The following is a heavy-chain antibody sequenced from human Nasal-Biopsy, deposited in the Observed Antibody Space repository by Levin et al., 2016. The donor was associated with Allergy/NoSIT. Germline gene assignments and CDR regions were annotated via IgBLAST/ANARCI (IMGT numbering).Heavy chain of an antibody. Sequence: GGSLRLSCAASGFNFRKHDMTWVRQAPGKGLQWVSSILQSDDSTKYADFVEGRFIISRDDSRNMLFLEMNGLTVEDTAVYYCAVGAGSAYWGQGTLVAVSS. CDR3: AVGAGSAY. D-gene: IGHD1-26*01. J-gene: IGHJ4*02. V-gene: IGHV3-23*01. CDR1: GFNFRKHD. CDR2: ILQSDDST.